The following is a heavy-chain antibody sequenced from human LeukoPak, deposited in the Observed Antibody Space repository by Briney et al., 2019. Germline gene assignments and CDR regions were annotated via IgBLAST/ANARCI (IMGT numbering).Heavy chain of an antibody. CDR2: INWNGGST. CDR3: AKDLVTGSLDY. Sequence: GGSLRLSCAASEFTFDDYGMTGVRQAPGKGLEWVSGINWNGGSTGYADSVKGRFTISRDNAKNSLYLQMNSLRAEDTAIYYCAKDLVTGSLDYWGQGTPVTVSS. D-gene: IGHD3-10*01. V-gene: IGHV3-20*04. CDR1: EFTFDDYG. J-gene: IGHJ4*02.